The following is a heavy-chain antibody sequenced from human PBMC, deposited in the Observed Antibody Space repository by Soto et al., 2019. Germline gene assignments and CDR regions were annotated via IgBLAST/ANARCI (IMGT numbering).Heavy chain of an antibody. J-gene: IGHJ3*02. CDR2: FFNTGRT. CDR1: GGSISSYY. CDR3: ARVYYDAFDI. Sequence: SETLSLTCTVSGGSISSYYWSWIRQPPGKGLEWIGYFFNTGRTDYNPALKSRVTISADKSKNQLSLRLSSVTAADTAMYYCARVYYDAFDIWVQGTMVTVSS. D-gene: IGHD3-10*01. V-gene: IGHV4-59*01.